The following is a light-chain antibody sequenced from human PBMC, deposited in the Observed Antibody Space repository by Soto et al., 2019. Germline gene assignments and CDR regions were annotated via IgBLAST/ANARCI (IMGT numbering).Light chain of an antibody. V-gene: IGKV3-15*01. CDR1: QRVSGN. J-gene: IGKJ1*01. CDR3: QQRSNWPPK. CDR2: GAS. Sequence: IVLTQSPATLSVSPGERATLFCRASQRVSGNLAWYQQKPGQAPRLLMYGASIRATGFPDRFSGSGSETEFTLTISSLQSEDFAVYYCQQRSNWPPKFGQGTKVDIK.